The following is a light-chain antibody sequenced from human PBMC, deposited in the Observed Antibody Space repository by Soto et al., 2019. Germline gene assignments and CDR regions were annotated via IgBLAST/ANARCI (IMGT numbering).Light chain of an antibody. V-gene: IGLV8-61*01. J-gene: IGLJ3*02. CDR1: SGSVSTRYY. CDR3: VLYMGSGIWV. CDR2: STS. Sequence: QTVVTQEPSFSVSPGGTVTLTCGVSSGSVSTRYYPSWYQQNPGQAPRPLIYSTSTRSSGVPDRFSGSIVGNKAALTISGAQADDESDDYCVLYMGSGIWVFGGGTKLTVL.